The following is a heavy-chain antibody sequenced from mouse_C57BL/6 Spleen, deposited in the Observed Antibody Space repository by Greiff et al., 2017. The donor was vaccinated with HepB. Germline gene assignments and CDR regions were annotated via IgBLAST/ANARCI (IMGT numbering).Heavy chain of an antibody. CDR3: ARAYYSNYYYGY. CDR2: IYPGDGDT. V-gene: IGHV1-80*01. Sequence: VQLQQSGAELVKPGASVKISCKASGYAFSSYWMNWVKQRPGKGLEWIGQIYPGDGDTNYNGKFKGKATLTADKSSSTAYMQHISLTSEDSAVYFCARAYYSNYYYGYWGQGTTLTVSS. D-gene: IGHD2-5*01. CDR1: GYAFSSYW. J-gene: IGHJ2*01.